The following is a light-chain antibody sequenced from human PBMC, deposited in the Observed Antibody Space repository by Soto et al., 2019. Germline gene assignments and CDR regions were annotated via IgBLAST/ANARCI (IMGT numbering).Light chain of an antibody. CDR2: RAS. Sequence: DIQMTQSPSTLSASVGDRVTITCRASQSVGDSLVWHQQKPGKAPKLLIYRASSLESGVPSKFSGSGSGTEFTLNISSLQPNDFATYYCKQYKTYPLTFGQGTKVEV. CDR3: KQYKTYPLT. CDR1: QSVGDS. J-gene: IGKJ1*01. V-gene: IGKV1-5*03.